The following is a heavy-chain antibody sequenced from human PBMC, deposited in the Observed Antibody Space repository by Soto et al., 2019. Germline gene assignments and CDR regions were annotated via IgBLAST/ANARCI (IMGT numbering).Heavy chain of an antibody. D-gene: IGHD2-8*01. CDR1: GLTFSSRA. J-gene: IGHJ4*02. Sequence: PGGSLRLSCGASGLTFSSRAMGWLRQAPGTGPEWVAFVDGSGGDTSYADSVKGRFTISRDNSDNSLFLHMNSLRAEDTGRYFCAKEIFAAAYAATSAFDLWGQGTLVTVSS. V-gene: IGHV3-23*01. CDR3: AKEIFAAAYAATSAFDL. CDR2: VDGSGGDT.